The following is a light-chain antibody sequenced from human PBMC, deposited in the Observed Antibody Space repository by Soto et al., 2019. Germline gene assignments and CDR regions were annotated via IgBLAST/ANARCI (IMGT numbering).Light chain of an antibody. J-gene: IGLJ3*02. Sequence: QSALTQPPSASGSPGQSVTISCTGTSRDVGGYNYVSWYQQHPGIAPTLMMYEVSTRPSGVPDRFSGSKSGNTASLTVSGLQAEDESDYYCSSYAGSNNWVFGGGTKLTVL. V-gene: IGLV2-8*01. CDR3: SSYAGSNNWV. CDR1: SRDVGGYNY. CDR2: EVS.